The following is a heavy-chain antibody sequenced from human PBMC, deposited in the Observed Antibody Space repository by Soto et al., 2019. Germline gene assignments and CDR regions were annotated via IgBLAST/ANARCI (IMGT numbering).Heavy chain of an antibody. Sequence: GGSLRLSCAASGFTFSAYGVHWVRQAPGKXLEWVAMIWSDGRNKFYADSVRGRFSISRDTSKNTLHLQMDSLTVEDTGVYYCARAAGPPRGHYYYKMDVWGQGTAVTVSS. J-gene: IGHJ6*02. D-gene: IGHD6-25*01. CDR3: ARAAGPPRGHYYYKMDV. V-gene: IGHV3-33*01. CDR2: IWSDGRNK. CDR1: GFTFSAYG.